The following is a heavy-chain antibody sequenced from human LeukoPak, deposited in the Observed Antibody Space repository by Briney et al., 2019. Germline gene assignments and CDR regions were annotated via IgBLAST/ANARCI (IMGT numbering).Heavy chain of an antibody. J-gene: IGHJ3*02. CDR1: GGSLSSSRYH. CDR2: IYYSGST. CDR3: ARSATGYFDAFDI. D-gene: IGHD3-22*01. Sequence: SGTLSLTCTVSGGSLSSSRYHWGWIRQPPGKGLEWIGNIYYSGSTYYNPSLKSRVTISVDTSKNQFSLKLSSVTAADTAVYYCARSATGYFDAFDIWGQGTLVTVSS. V-gene: IGHV4-39*01.